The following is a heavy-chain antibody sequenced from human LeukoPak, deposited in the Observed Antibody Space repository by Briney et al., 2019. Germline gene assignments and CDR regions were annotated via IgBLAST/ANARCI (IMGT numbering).Heavy chain of an antibody. D-gene: IGHD3-9*01. V-gene: IGHV4-31*03. J-gene: IGHJ4*02. Sequence: PSQTLSLTCTVSGGSISSGDYDWGWLRQHPGKGPEWMGYIYYRGTTYYNPSLRSRIIMSVDTSKNQFSLKVSSVTAADTAVYYCARMTGYYLDSWGQGTVVTVSS. CDR2: IYYRGTT. CDR1: GGSISSGDYD. CDR3: ARMTGYYLDS.